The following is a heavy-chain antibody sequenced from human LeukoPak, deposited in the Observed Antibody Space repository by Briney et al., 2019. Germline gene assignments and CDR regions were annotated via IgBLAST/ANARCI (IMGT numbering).Heavy chain of an antibody. V-gene: IGHV1-2*02. J-gene: IGHJ5*02. D-gene: IGHD6-19*01. CDR3: ARSPAIIAVALGGWFDP. CDR2: IDPNSGGT. Sequence: ASVKVSCKASGYTFTGYYMHWVRQAPGQGLEWMGWIDPNSGGTNYAQKFQGRVTMTRDTSISTAYMELSRLRSDDTAVYYCARSPAIIAVALGGWFDPWGQGTLVTVSS. CDR1: GYTFTGYY.